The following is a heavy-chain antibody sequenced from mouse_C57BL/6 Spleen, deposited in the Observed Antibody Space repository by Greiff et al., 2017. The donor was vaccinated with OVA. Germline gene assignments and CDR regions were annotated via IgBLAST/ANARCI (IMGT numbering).Heavy chain of an antibody. CDR1: GYTFTDYY. V-gene: IGHV1-26*01. J-gene: IGHJ4*01. CDR2: INPNNGGT. Sequence: VQLQQSGPELVKPGASVKISCKASGYTFTDYYMNWVQQSHGKSLEWIGDINPNNGGTSYNQKFKGKATLTVDTSSSTAYMELRSLTSEYSAVYYCATTGTGGYYAMDYWGQGTSVTVSS. D-gene: IGHD4-1*02. CDR3: ATTGTGGYYAMDY.